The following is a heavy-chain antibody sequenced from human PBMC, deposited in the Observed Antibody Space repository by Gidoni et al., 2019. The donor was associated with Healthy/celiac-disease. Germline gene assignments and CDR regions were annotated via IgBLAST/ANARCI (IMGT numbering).Heavy chain of an antibody. CDR1: GFPFSSYA. V-gene: IGHV3-23*01. CDR3: AKDGLGDPRKTYYFDY. D-gene: IGHD3-16*01. CDR2: ISGSGGST. Sequence: EVQLLESGGGLLQPGGSLRLSCAASGFPFSSYAMSWVRQAPGKGLEWVSAISGSGGSTYYADSVKGRFTISRDNSKNTLYLQMNSLRAEDTAVYYCAKDGLGDPRKTYYFDYWGQGTLVTVSS. J-gene: IGHJ4*02.